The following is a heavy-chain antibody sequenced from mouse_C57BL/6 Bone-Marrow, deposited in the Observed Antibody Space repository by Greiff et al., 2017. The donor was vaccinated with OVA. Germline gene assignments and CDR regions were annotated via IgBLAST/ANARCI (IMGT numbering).Heavy chain of an antibody. D-gene: IGHD2-4*01. V-gene: IGHV6-6*01. CDR3: TRYDYDGYYFDY. J-gene: IGHJ2*01. CDR1: GFTFSDAW. Sequence: EVQVVESGGGLVQPGGSMKLSCAASGFTFSDAWMDWVRQSPEKGLEWVAEIRNKANNHATYYAESVKGRFTISRDDSKSSVYLQMNSLRAEDTGIYYCTRYDYDGYYFDYWGQGTTLTVSS. CDR2: IRNKANNHAT.